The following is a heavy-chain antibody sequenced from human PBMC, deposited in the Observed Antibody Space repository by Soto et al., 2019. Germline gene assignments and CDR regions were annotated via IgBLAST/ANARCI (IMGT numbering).Heavy chain of an antibody. CDR2: ISSNGGST. V-gene: IGHV3-64*01. CDR1: GFTFSSDA. Sequence: GGSLRLSCAASGFTFSSDAMNWVRQAPGKGLEYVSAISSNGGSTYYANSVKGRFTISRDNSKNTLYLQMGSLRAEDMAVYYCARTYSGPAFDIWGQGTMVTVSS. CDR3: ARTYSGPAFDI. J-gene: IGHJ3*02. D-gene: IGHD3-10*01.